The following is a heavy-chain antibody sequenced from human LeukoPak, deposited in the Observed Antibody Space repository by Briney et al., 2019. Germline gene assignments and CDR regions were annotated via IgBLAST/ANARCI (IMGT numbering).Heavy chain of an antibody. CDR3: ARGNTLCSGGSCSTNIDY. V-gene: IGHV4-4*07. D-gene: IGHD2-15*01. CDR2: IYTSGST. CDR1: GGSISPYY. Sequence: PSETLSLTCTVSGGSISPYYWSWIRQPAGKGLEWIGRIYTSGSTNYNPSLKSRVTMSVDTSKNQFSLMLSSVTAADTAVYYCARGNTLCSGGSCSTNIDYWGQGTLVTVSS. J-gene: IGHJ4*02.